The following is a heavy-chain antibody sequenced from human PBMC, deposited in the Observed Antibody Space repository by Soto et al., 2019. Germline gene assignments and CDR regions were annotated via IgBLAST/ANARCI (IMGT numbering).Heavy chain of an antibody. V-gene: IGHV3-53*01. CDR1: GFTVSSSY. D-gene: IGHD1-26*01. Sequence: GGSLRLSCAASGFTVSSSYLTWVRQAPGKGLEWVAILYTGTDTVYADSVKGRFTISRDSSKNTLYLQMHSLRAEDTAIYFCARPRSTGTYSGRLLDYWGQGSLVTVSS. CDR3: ARPRSTGTYSGRLLDY. CDR2: LYTGTDT. J-gene: IGHJ4*02.